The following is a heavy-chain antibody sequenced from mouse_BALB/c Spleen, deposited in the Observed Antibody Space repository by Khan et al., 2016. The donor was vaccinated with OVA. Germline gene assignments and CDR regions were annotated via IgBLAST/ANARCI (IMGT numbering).Heavy chain of an antibody. J-gene: IGHJ3*01. V-gene: IGHV5-9-1*01. D-gene: IGHD2-1*01. CDR3: ANGNYGWFAY. Sequence: EVELVESGGVLVEPGGSLKLSCAASGFTFSSFVMSWVRQTPEKRLEWVATISSAATYTYYPDSVKGRFTISRENAKNTLYLQMNSLRSDDTAIYYCANGNYGWFAYWGQGTLVTVST. CDR1: GFTFSSFV. CDR2: ISSAATYT.